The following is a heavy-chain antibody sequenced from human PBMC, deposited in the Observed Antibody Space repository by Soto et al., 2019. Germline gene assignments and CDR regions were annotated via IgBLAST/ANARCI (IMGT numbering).Heavy chain of an antibody. CDR3: ARGRSVVVAATTDDY. CDR2: INAGNGNT. J-gene: IGHJ4*02. D-gene: IGHD2-15*01. CDR1: GYTFTSYA. V-gene: IGHV1-3*01. Sequence: QVQLVQSGAEVKKPGASVKVSCKASGYTFTSYAMHWVRQAPGQRLEWMGWINAGNGNTKYSQKFQGRVTITRDTSASTAYMELSSLRSEDTAVYYCARGRSVVVAATTDDYWGQGTLVTVSS.